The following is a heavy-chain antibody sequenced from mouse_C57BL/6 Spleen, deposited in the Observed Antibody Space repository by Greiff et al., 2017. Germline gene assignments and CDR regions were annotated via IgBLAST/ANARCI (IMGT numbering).Heavy chain of an antibody. V-gene: IGHV1-64*01. CDR2: IRTYCGST. J-gene: IGHJ2*01. Sequence: VQLQQPGAGLVKPGDSVKLSCKASGYTFTSYWMHWVRQSPGQRLEWLGMIRTYCGSTNYNEKFKSKATLTLDKSSSTAYMQLSSLTSADSAVYYSAREDYYGSRRNYFDYWGQGTTLTVSS. D-gene: IGHD1-1*01. CDR1: GYTFTSYW. CDR3: AREDYYGSRRNYFDY.